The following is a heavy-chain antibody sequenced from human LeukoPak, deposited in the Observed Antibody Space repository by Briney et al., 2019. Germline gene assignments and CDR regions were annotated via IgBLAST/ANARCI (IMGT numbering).Heavy chain of an antibody. CDR3: ARKMDGDMRWLQFIAGDDAFDI. Sequence: SETLSLTCTVSGGSVTSSPHYWGWIRQPPGKGLEWIGSIYYSGSTYYNPSLKSRVTISVDTSKNQFSLKLSSVTAADTAVYYCARKMDGDMRWLQFIAGDDAFDIWGQGTMVTVSS. V-gene: IGHV4-39*01. D-gene: IGHD5-24*01. CDR1: GGSVTSSPHY. CDR2: IYYSGST. J-gene: IGHJ3*02.